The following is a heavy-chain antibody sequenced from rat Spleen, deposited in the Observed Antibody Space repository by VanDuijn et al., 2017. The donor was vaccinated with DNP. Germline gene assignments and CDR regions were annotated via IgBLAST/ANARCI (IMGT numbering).Heavy chain of an antibody. Sequence: EVQLVQSGGGLVQPGRSLKLSCAASGFTFSDHAMAWVRQAPKKGLEWVAYISYDGGITAYEDSVKGRFTISRDNAKSTLYLQMNSLRSEDMATYYCVRPDYYFGSYPFFWGPGTMVTVSS. CDR3: VRPDYYFGSYPFF. J-gene: IGHJ1*01. V-gene: IGHV5-22*01. CDR1: GFTFSDHA. CDR2: ISYDGGIT. D-gene: IGHD1-12*02.